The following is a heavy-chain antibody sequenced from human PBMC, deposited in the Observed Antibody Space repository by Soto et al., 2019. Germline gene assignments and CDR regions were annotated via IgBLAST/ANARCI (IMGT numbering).Heavy chain of an antibody. CDR1: GFSLSTSGVG. V-gene: IGHV2-5*01. Sequence: QITLKESGPTLVKPTQTLTLTCTFSGFSLSTSGVGVGWIRQPPGKALEWLALIYWNDDKRYSPSLKSRHTITQDHSKTPVALKMTDMGPVDPATFYRAPRLAARRFDHWGQGTLVTVSS. CDR3: APRLAARRFDH. CDR2: IYWNDDK. D-gene: IGHD6-13*01. J-gene: IGHJ4*02.